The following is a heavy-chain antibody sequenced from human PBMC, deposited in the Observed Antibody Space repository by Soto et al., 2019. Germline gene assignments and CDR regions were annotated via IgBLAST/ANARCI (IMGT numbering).Heavy chain of an antibody. D-gene: IGHD2-2*01. CDR2: IWYDGSNK. Sequence: QVQLVESGGGVVQPGRSLRLSCAASGFTFSSYGMHWVRQAPGKGLEWVAVIWYDGSNKYYADSVKGRFTISRDNSKNTLYLQMNSLRAEDTAVDYCAREGIVVVPAAENYYFDYWGQGTRVTVSS. CDR3: AREGIVVVPAAENYYFDY. CDR1: GFTFSSYG. V-gene: IGHV3-33*01. J-gene: IGHJ4*02.